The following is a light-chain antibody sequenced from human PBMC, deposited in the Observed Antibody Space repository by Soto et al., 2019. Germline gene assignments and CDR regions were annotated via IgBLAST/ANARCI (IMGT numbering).Light chain of an antibody. CDR2: AAS. CDR3: QKYNSAPPWT. V-gene: IGKV1-27*01. CDR1: QGISNY. J-gene: IGKJ1*01. Sequence: DIQMTQSPSSLSASLGDRVTITCRASQGISNYLAWYQQKPGKVPKLLIYAASTLQSGVPSRFSGSGSGTDFTLTISSQQPEDVGSYYCQKYNSAPPWTFGQGTRVEIK.